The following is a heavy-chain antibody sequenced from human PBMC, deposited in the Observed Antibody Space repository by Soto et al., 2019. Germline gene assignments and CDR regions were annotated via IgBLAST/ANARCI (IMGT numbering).Heavy chain of an antibody. Sequence: ALVKVSCKASGYTFTSYAMHWVRQAPGQRLEWMGWINAGNGNTKYSQKFQGRVTITRDTSASTAYMELSSLRSEDTAVYYCARDFDYGDSLDYWGQGTLVTVSS. CDR1: GYTFTSYA. CDR2: INAGNGNT. J-gene: IGHJ4*02. CDR3: ARDFDYGDSLDY. V-gene: IGHV1-3*01. D-gene: IGHD4-17*01.